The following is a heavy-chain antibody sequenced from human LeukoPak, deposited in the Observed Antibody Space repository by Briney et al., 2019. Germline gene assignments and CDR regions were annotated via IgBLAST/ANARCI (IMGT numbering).Heavy chain of an antibody. J-gene: IGHJ5*02. Sequence: SETLSLTCTVSGGSISTYYWSWIRQPPGTGLEWIVYINYSGSTKYNPSLKSRVTISVDKSKNQFSLKVNSVTAADTAVYYCARASPYDNWSGYWFDPWGQGTLVTVSS. V-gene: IGHV4-59*01. CDR2: INYSGST. D-gene: IGHD3-3*01. CDR1: GGSISTYY. CDR3: ARASPYDNWSGYWFDP.